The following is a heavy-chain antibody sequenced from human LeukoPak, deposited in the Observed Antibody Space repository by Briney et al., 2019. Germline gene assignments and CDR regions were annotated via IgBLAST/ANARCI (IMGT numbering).Heavy chain of an antibody. D-gene: IGHD6-6*01. Sequence: PGGSLRLSCAASGLTFCSYSMIWVRQAPGKGLELVSSISGTSSYIYYADSVKGRFTISRDNAKNSLYLQMNSLRAEDTAVYYCVSSPRVAAQDVWGKGTTVTVSS. V-gene: IGHV3-21*01. CDR3: VSSPRVAAQDV. CDR1: GLTFCSYS. CDR2: ISGTSSYI. J-gene: IGHJ6*04.